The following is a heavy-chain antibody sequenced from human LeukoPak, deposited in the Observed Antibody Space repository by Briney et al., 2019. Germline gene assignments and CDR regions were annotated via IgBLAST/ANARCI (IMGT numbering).Heavy chain of an antibody. CDR2: IYPGDSDT. D-gene: IGHD2-2*01. Sequence: GESLKISCKGSGYSFTCYWIGWVRQMPGKGLEWMGIIYPGDSDTRYSPSFQGQVTTSADKSISTAYLQWSSLKASDTAMYYCARSGAVVPAASQGGFQHWGQGTLVTVSS. V-gene: IGHV5-51*01. CDR3: ARSGAVVPAASQGGFQH. J-gene: IGHJ1*01. CDR1: GYSFTCYW.